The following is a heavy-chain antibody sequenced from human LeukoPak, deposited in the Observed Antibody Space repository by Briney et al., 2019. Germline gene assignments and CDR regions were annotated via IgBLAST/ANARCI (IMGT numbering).Heavy chain of an antibody. CDR1: GFIFSHHS. CDR2: ISSSSMYT. V-gene: IGHV3-21*01. J-gene: IGHJ5*02. D-gene: IGHD6-13*01. Sequence: GGSLRLSCAASGFIFSHHSMNWVRQAPGKGLEWVSTISSSSMYTFYVESVKGRFTISRDNAKNSLHLLMNSLRVEDTGVYYCARVRTYSNSYYDFDPWGQGTPVTVSS. CDR3: ARVRTYSNSYYDFDP.